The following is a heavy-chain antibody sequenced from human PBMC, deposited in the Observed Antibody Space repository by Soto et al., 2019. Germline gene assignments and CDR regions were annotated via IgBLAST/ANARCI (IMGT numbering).Heavy chain of an antibody. J-gene: IGHJ5*02. CDR3: ARHWGLAAAGTDPYYNWFDP. Sequence: SETLSLTCTVSGGSISSSSYYWGWIRQPPGKGLEWIGSIYYSGSTYYNPSLKSRVTISVDTSKNQFSLKLSSVTAADTAVYYCARHWGLAAAGTDPYYNWFDPCGQGTMVTVSS. CDR2: IYYSGST. CDR1: GGSISSSSYY. D-gene: IGHD6-13*01. V-gene: IGHV4-39*01.